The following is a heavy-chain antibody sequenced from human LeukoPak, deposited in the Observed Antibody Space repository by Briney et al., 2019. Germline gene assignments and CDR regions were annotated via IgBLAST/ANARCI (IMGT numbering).Heavy chain of an antibody. CDR3: VRNFDSYNAFDI. V-gene: IGHV4-31*03. Sequence: SETLSLTCTVSGGPISIGGYYWSWIRQHPGKGLEWIGYIYYNGNTYYNPSLKSRLTISGDMSENQFSLKLTSVTAADTAVYFCVRNFDSYNAFDIWGQGTMVTVSS. CDR2: IYYNGNT. J-gene: IGHJ3*02. CDR1: GGPISIGGYY. D-gene: IGHD3-10*01.